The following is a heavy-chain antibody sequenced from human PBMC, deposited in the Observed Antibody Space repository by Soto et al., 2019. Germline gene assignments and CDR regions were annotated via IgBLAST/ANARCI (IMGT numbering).Heavy chain of an antibody. Sequence: QVQLQESGPGLVKPSETLSLTCTVSGGSISSYYWSWIRQPPGKGLEWIGYIYYSGSTIYNPSLKGRVTISVDTSKNQFSLKLSSVTAADTAVYYCATGAHGFDPWGQGTLVTVSS. J-gene: IGHJ5*02. V-gene: IGHV4-59*08. CDR1: GGSISSYY. CDR3: ATGAHGFDP. D-gene: IGHD3-10*01. CDR2: IYYSGST.